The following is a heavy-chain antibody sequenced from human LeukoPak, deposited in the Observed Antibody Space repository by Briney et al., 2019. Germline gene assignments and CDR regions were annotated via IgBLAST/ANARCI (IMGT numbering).Heavy chain of an antibody. CDR1: GYSFTSYW. CDR2: IYPGDSDT. D-gene: IGHD6-19*01. V-gene: IGHV5-51*01. Sequence: GESLKISCKGSGYSFTSYWIGWVRQIPGKGLGWIGIIYPGDSDTRYSPSFQGQVTISADNSISTAYLQWSSLKASDTAMYYCARLDSAGYSSGWYGMDVWGQGTTVTVSS. CDR3: ARLDSAGYSSGWYGMDV. J-gene: IGHJ6*02.